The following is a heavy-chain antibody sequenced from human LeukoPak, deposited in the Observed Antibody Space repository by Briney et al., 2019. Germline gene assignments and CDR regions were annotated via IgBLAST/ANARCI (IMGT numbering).Heavy chain of an antibody. CDR1: GFIFSTYT. CDR2: ISHDGNNM. CDR3: AKDRMTTVTSYYHYFGMDV. J-gene: IGHJ6*02. D-gene: IGHD4-11*01. Sequence: GGSLRLSCAASGFIFSTYTMFWVRQAPGKGLEWVAVISHDGNNMHYADSVKGRFAISRDNSKNTMYLQMNSLRVEDTAVYFCAKDRMTTVTSYYHYFGMDVWGQGTTVTVSS. V-gene: IGHV3-30*09.